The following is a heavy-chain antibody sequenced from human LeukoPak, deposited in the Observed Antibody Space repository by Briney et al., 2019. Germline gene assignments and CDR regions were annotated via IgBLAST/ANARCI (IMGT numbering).Heavy chain of an antibody. CDR2: IYPGDSDT. V-gene: IGHV5-51*01. D-gene: IGHD6-25*01. CDR1: GYSFTSYW. J-gene: IGHJ4*02. Sequence: GESLKISCKGSGYSFTSYWIGWVRQMPGKGLEWMGIIYPGDSDTRYSPSFQGQVTISADKSISTAYLQWSSLKASDTAMYYCARPGAAIGRSNYFDYWGQGTLVTVPS. CDR3: ARPGAAIGRSNYFDY.